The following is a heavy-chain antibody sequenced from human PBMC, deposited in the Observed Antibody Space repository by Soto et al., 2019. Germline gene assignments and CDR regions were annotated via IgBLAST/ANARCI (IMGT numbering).Heavy chain of an antibody. CDR3: ARLYDFWSGYYTGFDY. CDR1: GFTFSSYS. D-gene: IGHD3-3*01. J-gene: IGHJ4*02. Sequence: GGSLRLSCAASGFTFSSYSMNWVRQAPGKGLEWVSSISSSSGYIYYADSVKGRFTISRDNAKNSLYLQMNSLRAEDTAVYYCARLYDFWSGYYTGFDYWGQGTLVTVSS. CDR2: ISSSSGYI. V-gene: IGHV3-21*01.